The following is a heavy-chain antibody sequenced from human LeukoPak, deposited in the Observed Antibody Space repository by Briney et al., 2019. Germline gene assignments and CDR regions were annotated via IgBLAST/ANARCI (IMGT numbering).Heavy chain of an antibody. CDR2: IYTSGST. D-gene: IGHD4/OR15-4a*01. CDR3: ARLKDVRVPNMDV. J-gene: IGHJ6*03. V-gene: IGHV4-4*09. Sequence: SATLYLTCTVSGCSISSYYCSWIRQPPGKGLEWHGHIYTSGSTNYNPGRKSRVTISTDTSKNQLSLKLSSATAADPAVYYCARLKDVRVPNMDVWGKGTTVTVSS. CDR1: GCSISSYY.